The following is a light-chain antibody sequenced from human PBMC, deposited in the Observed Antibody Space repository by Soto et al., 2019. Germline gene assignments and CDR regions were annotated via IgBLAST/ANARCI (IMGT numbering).Light chain of an antibody. J-gene: IGKJ4*01. Sequence: EIVMTQSPATLSVSPGERATLSCRANQSVSNYLAWYQAKPGQAPRHLIFDTSTRATGVPTRFSGSGSGTDFTLTISSLQSEDFAVYHCQQYNDWPLTFGGGTKVEVK. V-gene: IGKV3-15*01. CDR3: QQYNDWPLT. CDR2: DTS. CDR1: QSVSNY.